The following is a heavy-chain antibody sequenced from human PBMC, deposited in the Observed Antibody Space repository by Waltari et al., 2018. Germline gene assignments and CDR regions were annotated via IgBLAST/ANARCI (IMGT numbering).Heavy chain of an antibody. CDR1: GFTFSSYG. Sequence: QVQLVESGGGVVQPGRSLRLSCAASGFTFSSYGMHWVRQAPGKGLEWVAVIWADGSNKYYAESVKGRFTISRDNSKNTLYRQMNGLRAEDTAVYYCARAISGSRSGTDYWGQGTLVTVSS. CDR2: IWADGSNK. V-gene: IGHV3-33*01. J-gene: IGHJ4*02. D-gene: IGHD1-26*01. CDR3: ARAISGSRSGTDY.